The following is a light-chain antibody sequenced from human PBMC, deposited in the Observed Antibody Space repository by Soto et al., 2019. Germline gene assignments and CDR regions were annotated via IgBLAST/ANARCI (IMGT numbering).Light chain of an antibody. J-gene: IGLJ3*02. CDR1: SSDVGGYNY. CDR3: SSYTSSSTLV. Sequence: QSALTQPASVSGSPGQSITISCTGTSSDVGGYNYVSWYQQHPGKAPKLMIYEVSNRPSGVSNRFSGSKSDNTASLTISGLQADDEADYYGSSYTSSSTLVFGGGTKLTVL. CDR2: EVS. V-gene: IGLV2-14*01.